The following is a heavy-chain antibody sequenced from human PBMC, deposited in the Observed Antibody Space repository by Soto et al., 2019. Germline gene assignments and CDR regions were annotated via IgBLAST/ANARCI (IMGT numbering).Heavy chain of an antibody. CDR3: ARVPTP. V-gene: IGHV4-59*01. CDR1: GGSTSSYY. D-gene: IGHD2-2*01. Sequence: SETLSLTCTVSGGSTSSYYWSWIRQPPGKGLEWIGYIYYSATTNYNPSLKSRVTISVDTSKNQFSLKLTSVTAADTAVYYCARVPTPWGQGTLVTVSS. CDR2: IYYSATT. J-gene: IGHJ5*02.